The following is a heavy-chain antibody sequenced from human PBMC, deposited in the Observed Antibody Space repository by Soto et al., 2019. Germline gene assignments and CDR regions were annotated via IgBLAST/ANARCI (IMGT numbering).Heavy chain of an antibody. CDR1: GFTFSNYG. Sequence: GGSLRLSCAASGFTFSNYGMHWVRQAPGRGLEWVSAISGSGGSTYYADSVKGRFTISRDNSKNTLYLQMDSLRAEDTAVYYCAKDYYDSSGYYDYWGQGTLVTVSS. J-gene: IGHJ4*02. V-gene: IGHV3-23*01. CDR2: ISGSGGST. D-gene: IGHD3-22*01. CDR3: AKDYYDSSGYYDY.